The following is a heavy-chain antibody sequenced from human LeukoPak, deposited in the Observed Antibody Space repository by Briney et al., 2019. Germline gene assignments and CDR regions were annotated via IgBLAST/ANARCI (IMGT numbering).Heavy chain of an antibody. CDR3: ARRVNAYSSSWYTDY. J-gene: IGHJ4*02. V-gene: IGHV5-51*01. D-gene: IGHD6-13*01. CDR1: GYSFTSYW. CDR2: IYPGDSDT. Sequence: GESLKISCKGSGYSFTSYWIGCVRQIPGKGLEWMGIIYPGDSDTRYSPSFQGQVTISADKSISTAYLQWSSLKASDTAMYYCARRVNAYSSSWYTDYWGQGTLVTVSS.